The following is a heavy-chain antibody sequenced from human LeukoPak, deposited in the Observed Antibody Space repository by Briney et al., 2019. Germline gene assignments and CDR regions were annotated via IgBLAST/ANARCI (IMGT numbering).Heavy chain of an antibody. J-gene: IGHJ4*02. V-gene: IGHV1-8*03. D-gene: IGHD2-2*01. Sequence: GASVKVSCKASGYTFTSYDINWVRQATGQGLEWMGWMNPNSGNTGYAQKFQGRVTITRNTSISTAYMELSSLRSEDTAVYYCARDCSPRFSDIVVVPAAMGYWGQGTLVTVSS. CDR3: ARDCSPRFSDIVVVPAAMGY. CDR2: MNPNSGNT. CDR1: GYTFTSYD.